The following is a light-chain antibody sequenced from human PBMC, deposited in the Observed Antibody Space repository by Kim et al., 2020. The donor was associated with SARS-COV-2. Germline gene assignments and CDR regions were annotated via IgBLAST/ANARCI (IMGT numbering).Light chain of an antibody. CDR3: QQYGSSPYI. J-gene: IGKJ2*01. V-gene: IGKV3-20*01. CDR1: QSVSSSY. CDR2: GAS. Sequence: EIVLTQSPGTLSLSPGERATLSCRASQSVSSSYLAWYQQKPGQAPRLLIYGASSRATGIPDRFSGSGSGTDFTLTISRLEPEDFAVYYCQQYGSSPYIFGQENNLEI.